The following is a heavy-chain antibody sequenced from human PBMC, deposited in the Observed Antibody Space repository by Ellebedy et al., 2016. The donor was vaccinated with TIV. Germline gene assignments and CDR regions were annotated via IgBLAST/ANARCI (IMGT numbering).Heavy chain of an antibody. Sequence: GESLKISCAASGFSFSSYAMSWVRQAPGKGLEWVSSISGSGGSKYYADPVKGRFTISRDISKNTLFLPMSSLGGEDTAIYYCAKLGARWPPAPARFDNWGQGALVTVSS. D-gene: IGHD5-24*01. J-gene: IGHJ4*02. CDR1: GFSFSSYA. CDR3: AKLGARWPPAPARFDN. V-gene: IGHV3-23*01. CDR2: ISGSGGSK.